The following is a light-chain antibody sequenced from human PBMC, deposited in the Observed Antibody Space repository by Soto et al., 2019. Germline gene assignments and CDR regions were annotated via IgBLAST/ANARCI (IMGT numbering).Light chain of an antibody. Sequence: IVMTQSPGTLSLSPGEGATLSCRASETIRNNYLAWYQQKPGQAPRLLIYGASVRATGVPDRFSGSGSGTDFTLTISRLEPEDFAVYYCQQYTSSLNTFGQGTRLEIK. CDR2: GAS. CDR1: ETIRNNY. J-gene: IGKJ5*01. V-gene: IGKV3-20*01. CDR3: QQYTSSLNT.